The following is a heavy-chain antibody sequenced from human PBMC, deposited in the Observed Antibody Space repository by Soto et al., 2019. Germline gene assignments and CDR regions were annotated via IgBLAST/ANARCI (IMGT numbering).Heavy chain of an antibody. V-gene: IGHV4-31*03. D-gene: IGHD3-22*01. J-gene: IGHJ4*02. CDR1: GGSISSGGYY. CDR2: KSYSGST. Sequence: QVQLHESGPGLVKPSQTLSLTCTVSGGSISSGGYYWNWIRQHPGKGLECIGHKSYSGSTYYNPSLKSRVTISLDPSENQFSLRLTSVTAADTAVYYCARGSIAVVRYWGQGTLVTVSS. CDR3: ARGSIAVVRY.